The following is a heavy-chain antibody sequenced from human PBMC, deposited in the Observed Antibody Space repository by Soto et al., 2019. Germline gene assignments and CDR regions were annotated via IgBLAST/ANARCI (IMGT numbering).Heavy chain of an antibody. CDR1: GFSLSTTGEG. J-gene: IGHJ4*02. Sequence: QITLKESSPTLVKPTQTLTLTCTFSGFSLSTTGEGVAWIRQSPGKTLEWLALIYWDDEKSYSPSLESRLAVNKGTSKNQVVLVMNNMAPVDTATYYCAHRRGSTYYFDSWGQGTLVTVSS. D-gene: IGHD6-13*01. CDR2: IYWDDEK. V-gene: IGHV2-5*02. CDR3: AHRRGSTYYFDS.